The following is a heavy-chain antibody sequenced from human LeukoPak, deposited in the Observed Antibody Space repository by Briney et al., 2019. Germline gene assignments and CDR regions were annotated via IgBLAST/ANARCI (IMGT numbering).Heavy chain of an antibody. CDR2: INHSGSA. D-gene: IGHD3-10*01. J-gene: IGHJ2*01. V-gene: IGHV4-34*01. CDR3: ERGGGPWYFEL. Sequence: PSETLSLTCAVYGWSFSGYYWSWIRQPPGKGREWIGEINHSGSANYNPSLKSGVTISVDTSRNQLSLKLSSVTAADTAVYYCERGGGPWYFELWGRGTLVTVSS. CDR1: GWSFSGYY.